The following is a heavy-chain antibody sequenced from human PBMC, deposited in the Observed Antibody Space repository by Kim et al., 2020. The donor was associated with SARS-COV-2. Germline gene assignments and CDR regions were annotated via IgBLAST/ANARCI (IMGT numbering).Heavy chain of an antibody. V-gene: IGHV4-39*01. CDR1: GGSISSSSYY. CDR3: ARQRDSGYDTDAFDI. Sequence: SETLSLTCTVSGGSISSSSYYWGWIRQPPGKGLEWIGSIYYSGSTYYNPSLKSRVTISVDTSKNQFSLKLSSVTAADTAVYYCARQRDSGYDTDAFDIWGQGTMVTVSS. D-gene: IGHD5-12*01. CDR2: IYYSGST. J-gene: IGHJ3*02.